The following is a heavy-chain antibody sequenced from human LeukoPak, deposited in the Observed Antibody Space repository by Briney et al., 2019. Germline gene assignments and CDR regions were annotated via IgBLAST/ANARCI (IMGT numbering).Heavy chain of an antibody. CDR1: GGTFSSYA. J-gene: IGHJ4*02. V-gene: IGHV1-69*05. CDR2: IIPIFGTA. CDR3: ARGGCGGECSFDY. Sequence: SVKVSCKASGGTFSSYAISWVRQAPGQGLKWMGTIIPIFGTANYAQKFQGRVTMTKDTSTRTVYMELSSLRSDDTAVYYCARGGCGGECSFDYWGQGTLVTVSS. D-gene: IGHD2-21*01.